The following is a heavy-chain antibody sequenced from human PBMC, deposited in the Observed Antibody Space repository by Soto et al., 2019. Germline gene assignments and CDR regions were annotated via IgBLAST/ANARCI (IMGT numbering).Heavy chain of an antibody. Sequence: QVHLQQSGPGLVRPSQTLSLTCTVSGGSISSDIYHWTWIRQSPGKGLEWIGYIYYSGSIFYNPSFKSRVTISVDTSKNQFSLQLSSVTAADTAVYCCAREDDRGDRDYYGLDVWGQGTTVTVSS. CDR2: IYYSGSI. CDR3: AREDDRGDRDYYGLDV. V-gene: IGHV4-30-4*08. J-gene: IGHJ6*02. D-gene: IGHD2-21*02. CDR1: GGSISSDIYH.